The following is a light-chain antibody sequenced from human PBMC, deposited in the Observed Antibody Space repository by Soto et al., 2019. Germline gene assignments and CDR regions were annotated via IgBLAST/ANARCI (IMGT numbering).Light chain of an antibody. Sequence: IQMTQSPSTLSTYVGDRVTITCRASQSLSSRFAWYQQIPGKAPKLLIYDAFSLQSGVPSRFSGSGSGTEFSLTISSLQPDDFATYYCQQYNSYPWTFGHGTKVDIK. J-gene: IGKJ1*01. V-gene: IGKV1-5*01. CDR2: DAF. CDR1: QSLSSR. CDR3: QQYNSYPWT.